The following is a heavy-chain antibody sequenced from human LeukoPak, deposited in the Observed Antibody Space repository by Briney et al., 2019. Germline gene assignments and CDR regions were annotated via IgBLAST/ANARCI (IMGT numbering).Heavy chain of an antibody. Sequence: SETLSLTCAVYGGSFSGYYWSWIRQPPGKGLEWIGEINHSGSTNYNPSLKSRVTISVDTSKNQFSLKLSSVTAADTAVYYCARDRRYFDRLLSTPYYYYGMDVWGKGTTVTVSS. V-gene: IGHV4-34*01. J-gene: IGHJ6*04. CDR3: ARDRRYFDRLLSTPYYYYGMDV. CDR1: GGSFSGYY. D-gene: IGHD3-9*01. CDR2: INHSGST.